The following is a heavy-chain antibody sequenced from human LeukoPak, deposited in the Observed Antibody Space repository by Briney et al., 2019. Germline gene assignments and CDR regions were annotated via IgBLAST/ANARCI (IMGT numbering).Heavy chain of an antibody. CDR3: ARDRVRGSSNPYFDY. J-gene: IGHJ4*02. Sequence: NPSETLSLTCTVSGGSVSSGSYYWSWIRQPPGKGLEWIGYIYYSGSTNYNPSLKSRVTISIDTSKNQFSLKLSSVTAADTAVYYCARDRVRGSSNPYFDYWGQGTLVTVSS. V-gene: IGHV4-61*01. CDR1: GGSVSSGSYY. CDR2: IYYSGST. D-gene: IGHD1-26*01.